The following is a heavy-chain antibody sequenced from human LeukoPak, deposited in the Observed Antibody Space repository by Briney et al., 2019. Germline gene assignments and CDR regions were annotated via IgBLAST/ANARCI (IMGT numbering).Heavy chain of an antibody. Sequence: SETLSLTCTVSGGSISSYYWSWIRQPAGKGLEWIGRIYTSGSTNYNPSLKSRVTMSVDTSKNQFSLKLSSVTAADTAVYYCARLGYDSSRSGFDYWGQGTLVTVSS. CDR2: IYTSGST. CDR1: GGSISSYY. J-gene: IGHJ4*02. V-gene: IGHV4-4*07. D-gene: IGHD3-22*01. CDR3: ARLGYDSSRSGFDY.